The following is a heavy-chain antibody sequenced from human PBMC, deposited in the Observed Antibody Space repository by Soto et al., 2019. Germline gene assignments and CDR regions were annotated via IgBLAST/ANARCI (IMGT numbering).Heavy chain of an antibody. CDR2: ISHSGSV. CDR3: ARSFGWYAIDY. J-gene: IGHJ4*02. V-gene: IGHV4-4*02. D-gene: IGHD6-19*01. Sequence: QVLLQESGPGRVQPSGTLSLSCAVSGGSISSNYFWGWVRQPPGKGLEWVGDISHSGSVNYNPSLKSRVTISIDKSKNQFSLKLNSVTAADTAVYYCARSFGWYAIDYWGQGTLVIVSS. CDR1: GGSISSNYF.